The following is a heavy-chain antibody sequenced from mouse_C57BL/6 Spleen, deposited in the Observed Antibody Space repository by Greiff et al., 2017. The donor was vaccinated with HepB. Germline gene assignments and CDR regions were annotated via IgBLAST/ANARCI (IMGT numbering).Heavy chain of an antibody. V-gene: IGHV1-80*01. D-gene: IGHD2-2*01. CDR3: ARVYGYDYFDY. J-gene: IGHJ2*01. Sequence: QVHVKQSGAELVKPGASVKISCKASGYAFSSYWMNWVKQRPGKGLEWIGQIYPGDGDTNYNGKFKGKATLTADKSSSTAYMQLSSLTSEDSAVYFCARVYGYDYFDYWGQGTTLTVSS. CDR1: GYAFSSYW. CDR2: IYPGDGDT.